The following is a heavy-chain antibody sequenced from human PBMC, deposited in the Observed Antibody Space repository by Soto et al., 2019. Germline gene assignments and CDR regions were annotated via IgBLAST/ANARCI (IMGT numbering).Heavy chain of an antibody. D-gene: IGHD2-15*01. CDR3: ARDVVRSTAGDS. Sequence: SVKVSCKDSGGTFSTSSLVWVRQGPGQAREWIGGIIPIFTRTNFAQKFQGRVTFSADESTRTTYMELRSLTFEDTAIYYCARDVVRSTAGDSWGQGTLVTVSS. V-gene: IGHV1-69*13. CDR2: IIPIFTRT. CDR1: GGTFSTSS. J-gene: IGHJ4*02.